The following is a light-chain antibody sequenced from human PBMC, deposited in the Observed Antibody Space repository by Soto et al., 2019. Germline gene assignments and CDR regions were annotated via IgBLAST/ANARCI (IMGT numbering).Light chain of an antibody. CDR1: QSVSNNY. CDR3: HPEFSLGP. CDR2: GAS. Sequence: VVTLTQGTLSLSPAQRATLSCRASQSVSNNYLAWYQQKPGQAPRLLIYGASNRATGIPDRFSGSGSGTDFTLTISRLEPDDFAVYYCHPEFSLGPFGQVT. J-gene: IGKJ1*01. V-gene: IGKV3-20*01.